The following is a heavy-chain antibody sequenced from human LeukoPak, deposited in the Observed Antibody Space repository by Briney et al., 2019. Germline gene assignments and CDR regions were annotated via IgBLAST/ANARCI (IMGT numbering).Heavy chain of an antibody. Sequence: PGGSLRLSCAASGFTFSSYSMNWVRQAPGKGLEWVSSISSSSSYIYYADSVKGRFTISRDNAKNSLHLQMNSLRAEDTAVYYCARTPTYDSSGYLYGDYYYYMDVWGKGTTVTVSS. J-gene: IGHJ6*03. CDR2: ISSSSSYI. CDR1: GFTFSSYS. V-gene: IGHV3-21*01. D-gene: IGHD3-22*01. CDR3: ARTPTYDSSGYLYGDYYYYMDV.